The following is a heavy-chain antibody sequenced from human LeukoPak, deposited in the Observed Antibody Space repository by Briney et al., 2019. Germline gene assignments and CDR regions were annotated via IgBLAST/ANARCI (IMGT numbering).Heavy chain of an antibody. Sequence: ASVKVSCKASGYTFTGYYMHWVRQAPGQGLEWMGWINPNSGGTNYAQKFQGRVTMTRDTSVSTAYMGLSRLRSDDTAVYYCARDIGGYFDYWGQGTLVTVSS. J-gene: IGHJ4*02. CDR1: GYTFTGYY. CDR3: ARDIGGYFDY. V-gene: IGHV1-2*02. D-gene: IGHD3-10*01. CDR2: INPNSGGT.